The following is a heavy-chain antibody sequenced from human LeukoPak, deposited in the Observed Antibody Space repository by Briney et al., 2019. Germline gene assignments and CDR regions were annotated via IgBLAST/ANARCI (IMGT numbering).Heavy chain of an antibody. CDR2: IWYDGSNK. J-gene: IGHJ4*02. CDR1: GFTFSSYG. CDR3: ARGLFNYDSSGLNY. V-gene: IGHV3-33*01. D-gene: IGHD3-22*01. Sequence: GGSLRLSCAASGFTFSSYGMHWVRQAPGKGLEWVAVIWYDGSNKYYADSVKGRFTISRDNSKNTLYLQMNSLRAEDTAVYYCARGLFNYDSSGLNYWGQGTLVTVSS.